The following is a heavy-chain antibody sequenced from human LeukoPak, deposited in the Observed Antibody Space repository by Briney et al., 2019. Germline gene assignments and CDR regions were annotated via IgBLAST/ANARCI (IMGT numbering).Heavy chain of an antibody. J-gene: IGHJ4*02. V-gene: IGHV1-46*01. CDR2: INPSGGST. CDR1: GYTFTSYY. CDR3: ARDKHPRDYGDYSDY. D-gene: IGHD4-17*01. Sequence: ASVKVSCKASGYTFTSYYMHWVRQAPGQGLEWMGIINPSGGSTSYAQKFQGRVTMTRDTSTSTVYMELSSLRSEDTAVYYCARDKHPRDYGDYSDYWGQGTLVTVSS.